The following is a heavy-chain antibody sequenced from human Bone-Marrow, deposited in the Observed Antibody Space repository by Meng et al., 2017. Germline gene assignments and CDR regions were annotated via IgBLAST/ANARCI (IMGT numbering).Heavy chain of an antibody. CDR2: IYYSGST. Sequence: SETLSLTCTVSGGSISSGGYYWSWIRQHPGKGLEWIGYIYYSGSTYYNPSLKSRVTISVDTSKNQFSLKLSSVTAADTAVYYCARVVPGGWWLRLVAGCFDYWGQGTLVTVSS. CDR1: GGSISSGGYY. V-gene: IGHV4-31*03. D-gene: IGHD5-12*01. CDR3: ARVVPGGWWLRLVAGCFDY. J-gene: IGHJ4*02.